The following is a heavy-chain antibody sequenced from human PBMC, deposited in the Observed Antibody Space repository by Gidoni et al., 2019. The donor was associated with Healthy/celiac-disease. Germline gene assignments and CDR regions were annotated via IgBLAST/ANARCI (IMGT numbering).Heavy chain of an antibody. Sequence: QVQLVESGGGVVQPGRSLSLSFAASGFTFRSYGMHWVRQAPGKGLEWVAVIAYDGSKKDYADSVKGRFTISRDNSKNTLYLQMNSLRAEDTAVYYCAKRRASGRNWYFDLWGRGTLVTVSS. V-gene: IGHV3-30*18. CDR3: AKRRASGRNWYFDL. CDR2: IAYDGSKK. CDR1: GFTFRSYG. J-gene: IGHJ2*01. D-gene: IGHD5-12*01.